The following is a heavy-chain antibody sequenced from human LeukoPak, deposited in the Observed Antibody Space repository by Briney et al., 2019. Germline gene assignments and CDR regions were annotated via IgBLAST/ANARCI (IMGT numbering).Heavy chain of an antibody. J-gene: IGHJ4*02. Sequence: GGSLRLSCAAAGFIFSTYAMSWVRQAPGKGLEWVSAITGSGDSTYYADSVKGRFTISRDNSTNTLSLQISSRRAEETALYYSVYSGSYPRHWFDYWGQGTLVTVSS. CDR1: GFIFSTYA. D-gene: IGHD1-26*01. V-gene: IGHV3-23*01. CDR2: ITGSGDST. CDR3: VYSGSYPRHWFDY.